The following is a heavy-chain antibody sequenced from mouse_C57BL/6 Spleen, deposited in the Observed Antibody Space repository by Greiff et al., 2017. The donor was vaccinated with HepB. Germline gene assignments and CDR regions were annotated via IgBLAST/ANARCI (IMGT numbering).Heavy chain of an antibody. V-gene: IGHV1-82*01. CDR1: GYAFSSSW. J-gene: IGHJ4*01. Sequence: QVTLKESGPELVKPGASVKISCKASGYAFSSSWMNWVKQRPGKGLEWVGRIYPGDGDTNYNGKFKGKATLTADKSSSTAYMQLSSLTSEDSAVYSCAPDSSGYYAMDYWGQGTSVTVSS. CDR2: IYPGDGDT. CDR3: APDSSGYYAMDY. D-gene: IGHD3-2*02.